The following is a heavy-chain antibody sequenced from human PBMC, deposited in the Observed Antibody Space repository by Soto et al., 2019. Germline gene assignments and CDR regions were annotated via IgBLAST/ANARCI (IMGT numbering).Heavy chain of an antibody. CDR1: GYTFTSYA. V-gene: IGHV1-3*01. J-gene: IGHJ6*02. CDR2: INAGNGNT. D-gene: IGHD6-19*01. CDR3: ARRLAVAGYYYYYGMDV. Sequence: QVQLVQSGAEVKKPGASVKVSCKASGYTFTSYAMHWVRQAPGQRLEWMGWINAGNGNTKYSQKFQGRVTITRDTSASTAYMEPSSLRSEDTAVYYCARRLAVAGYYYYYGMDVWGQGTTVTVSS.